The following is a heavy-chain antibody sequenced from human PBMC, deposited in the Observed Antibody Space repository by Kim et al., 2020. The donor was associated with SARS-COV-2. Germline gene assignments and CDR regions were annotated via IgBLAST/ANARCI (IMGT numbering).Heavy chain of an antibody. V-gene: IGHV5-10-1*01. D-gene: IGHD1-7*01. CDR3: ASITGTPH. CDR2: DPYT. Sequence: DPYTNYSPSFQGHVTISADKSISTAYLQWSSLKASDTAMYYCASITGTPHWGQGTLVTVSS. J-gene: IGHJ4*02.